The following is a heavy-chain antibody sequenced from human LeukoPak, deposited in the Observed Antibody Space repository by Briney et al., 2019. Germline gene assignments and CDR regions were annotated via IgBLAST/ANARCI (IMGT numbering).Heavy chain of an antibody. CDR3: ASHRRSHGSEY. J-gene: IGHJ4*02. CDR2: VYYSGST. Sequence: SETLSLTCTVSGGSFEQYFWSWIRQPPGKGLEWIGYVYYSGSTDYSLSLKSRLPISADTSKNQFALKLSSVTAADTAVYYCASHRRSHGSEYWGQGTLVTVSS. CDR1: GGSFEQYF. D-gene: IGHD3-10*01. V-gene: IGHV4-59*01.